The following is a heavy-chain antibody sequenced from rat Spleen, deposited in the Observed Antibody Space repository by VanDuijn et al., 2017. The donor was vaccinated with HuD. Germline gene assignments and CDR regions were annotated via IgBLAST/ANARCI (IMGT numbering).Heavy chain of an antibody. J-gene: IGHJ2*01. CDR3: VRANRESYAHFDY. CDR1: GFSLTSYP. CDR2: IWTGGST. D-gene: IGHD1-12*01. V-gene: IGHV2-43*01. Sequence: QVQLKESGPGLVQPSQTLSLTCTVSGFSLTSYPVSWVRQPPGKGLEWMGVIWTGGSTAYNSSFQSRLSVSRDISKSQVFLRMNSLQTEDTATYYCVRANRESYAHFDYWGQGVMVTVSS.